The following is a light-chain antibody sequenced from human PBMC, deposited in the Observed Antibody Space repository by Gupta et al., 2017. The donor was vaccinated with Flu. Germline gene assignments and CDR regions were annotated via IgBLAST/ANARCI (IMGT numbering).Light chain of an antibody. CDR2: DDR. J-gene: IGLJ3*02. CDR1: NIGLKG. V-gene: IGLV3-21*02. CDR3: QVCDRINDPAAQWV. Sequence: ITCGVNNIGLKGAHWYHQKPGQAPLLVVYDDRDRPSGIPERFSGSNAGDTATLAINRVEAGDEADYYCQVCDRINDPAAQWVFGGGTKLTVL.